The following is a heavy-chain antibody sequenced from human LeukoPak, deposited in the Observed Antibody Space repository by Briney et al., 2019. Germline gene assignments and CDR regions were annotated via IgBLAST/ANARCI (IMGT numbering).Heavy chain of an antibody. V-gene: IGHV1-18*01. D-gene: IGHD3-3*01. CDR3: ARELLYTYYYYGMDV. CDR2: ISAYNGNT. J-gene: IGHJ6*02. CDR1: GYTFTSYA. Sequence: GASVKVSCKASGYTFTSYAMHWVRQAPGQGLEWMGWISAYNGNTNYAQKLQGRVTMTTDTSTSTAYMELRSLRSDDTAVYYCARELLYTYYYYGMDVWGQGTTVTVSS.